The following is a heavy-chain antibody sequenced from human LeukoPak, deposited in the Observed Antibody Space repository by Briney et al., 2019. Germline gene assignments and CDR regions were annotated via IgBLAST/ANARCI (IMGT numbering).Heavy chain of an antibody. Sequence: GASVKVSCKASGYTFTSYGISWVRQAPGQGLEWMGWISAYNGNTNYAQKLQGRVTMTTDTSTSTAYMELRSLRSDDTAVYYCAGVSLRYFDWLLSDYWGQGTLVTVSS. V-gene: IGHV1-18*01. D-gene: IGHD3-9*01. CDR1: GYTFTSYG. J-gene: IGHJ4*02. CDR2: ISAYNGNT. CDR3: AGVSLRYFDWLLSDY.